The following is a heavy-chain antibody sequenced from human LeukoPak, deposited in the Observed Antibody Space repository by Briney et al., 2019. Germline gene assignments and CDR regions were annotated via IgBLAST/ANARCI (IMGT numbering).Heavy chain of an antibody. J-gene: IGHJ3*02. CDR1: RFSFSTYS. CDR3: VGALGSCGDPGCTWGAFDI. Sequence: GGSLRLSCATSRFSFSTYSMYWVRQAPEKGLEWLSYISSSGNTTYYSESVKGRFTMSRDNAKKSLHLQMNSLRVEDTAVYYCVGALGSCGDPGCTWGAFDIWGLGTMVTVSS. V-gene: IGHV3-48*04. D-gene: IGHD2-21*01. CDR2: ISSSGNTT.